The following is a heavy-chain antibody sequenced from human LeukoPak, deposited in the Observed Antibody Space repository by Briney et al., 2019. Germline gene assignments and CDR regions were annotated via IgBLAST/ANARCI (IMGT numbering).Heavy chain of an antibody. J-gene: IGHJ6*02. CDR3: ATRGAPGYYYGMDV. Sequence: GGSLRLSCAASGFTVGSNYMSWVRQAPGKGLEWVSIMSSGGTTSYADSVKGRFAISRDNSTNTLYLQMNSLRAEDTAVYYCATRGAPGYYYGMDVWGQGTTVTVSS. D-gene: IGHD1-26*01. CDR1: GFTVGSNY. V-gene: IGHV3-66*01. CDR2: MSSGGTT.